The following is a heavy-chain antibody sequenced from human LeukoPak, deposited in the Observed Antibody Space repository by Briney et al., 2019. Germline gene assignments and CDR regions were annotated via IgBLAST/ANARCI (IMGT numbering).Heavy chain of an antibody. CDR2: ISGTSGST. Sequence: GGSLRLSCVASGFTFSTYAMTWVRQAPGKGLEWVSGISGTSGSTDYADSVRGRFTISRDNPKNTLFLQMNSLRVEDTAVYYCAKCIAVTGDALDHWGQGTLVTVSS. J-gene: IGHJ4*02. D-gene: IGHD6-19*01. CDR3: AKCIAVTGDALDH. V-gene: IGHV3-23*01. CDR1: GFTFSTYA.